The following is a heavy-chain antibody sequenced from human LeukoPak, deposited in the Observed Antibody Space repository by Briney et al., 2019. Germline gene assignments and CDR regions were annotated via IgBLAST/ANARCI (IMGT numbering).Heavy chain of an antibody. D-gene: IGHD1-26*01. CDR3: AREGWELHSFDY. V-gene: IGHV4-59*01. CDR1: GGSISSYY. CDR2: ISYSGST. Sequence: PSETLSLTCTVSGGSISSYYWSWIRQPPGKGLEWIGYISYSGSTNYNPSLKSRVTISVDTSKNQISLKLTSVTAADTAVYYCAREGWELHSFDYWGQGTLVTVSS. J-gene: IGHJ4*02.